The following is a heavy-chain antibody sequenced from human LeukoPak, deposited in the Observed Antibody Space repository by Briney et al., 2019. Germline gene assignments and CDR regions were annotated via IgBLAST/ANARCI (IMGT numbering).Heavy chain of an antibody. CDR1: GYTFTGYY. CDR3: ATSRYGSGSYYPIDY. CDR2: INPNSGGT. D-gene: IGHD3-10*01. Sequence: ASVKVSCKASGYTFTGYYMHWVRQAPGQGLEWMGWINPNSGGTNYAQKFQGRVTMTRDTSISTTYMELSRLTSDDTAVYYCATSRYGSGSYYPIDYWGQGTLVTVSS. V-gene: IGHV1-2*02. J-gene: IGHJ4*02.